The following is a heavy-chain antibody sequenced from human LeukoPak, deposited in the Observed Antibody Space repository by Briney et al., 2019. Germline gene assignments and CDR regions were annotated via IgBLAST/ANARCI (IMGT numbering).Heavy chain of an antibody. CDR2: IYYSVTT. Sequence: SETLSLTCTVSGGSINNYYWSWIRQPPGKGLEWIGYIYYSVTTNYDPSLKSRVTISVDMSKNQFSLRLSSVTAADTAVYYCARGEWVRYFDYWGQGTLVTVSS. CDR1: GGSINNYY. V-gene: IGHV4-59*13. D-gene: IGHD3-10*01. CDR3: ARGEWVRYFDY. J-gene: IGHJ4*02.